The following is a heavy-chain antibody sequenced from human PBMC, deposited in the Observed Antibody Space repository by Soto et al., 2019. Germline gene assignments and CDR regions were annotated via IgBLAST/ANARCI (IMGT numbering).Heavy chain of an antibody. CDR2: ITFSSSAT. V-gene: IGHV3-23*01. CDR3: ANDGSVGNSFDP. Sequence: GGSLRLSCEVSGITFSSYAMAWVRQAPGKGPEWVSGITFSSSATSYADSVKGRFAISRDNAKSTLYLHMNNLRVEDSAIYHCANDGSVGNSFDPWGQGTLVTVSS. J-gene: IGHJ5*02. CDR1: GITFSSYA.